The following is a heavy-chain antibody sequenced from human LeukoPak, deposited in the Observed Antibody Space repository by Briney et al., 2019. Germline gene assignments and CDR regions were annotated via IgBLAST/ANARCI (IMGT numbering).Heavy chain of an antibody. J-gene: IGHJ4*02. Sequence: PGRSLRLSCAASGFTFSSYAMHWVRQAPGKGLEWVAVISYDGSNKYYADSVKGRFTISRDNSKNTLYLQMNSLRAEDTAVYYCARDSRGRLHNFGQIYWGQGTLVTVSS. V-gene: IGHV3-30*04. CDR2: ISYDGSNK. CDR1: GFTFSSYA. D-gene: IGHD3-22*01. CDR3: ARDSRGRLHNFGQIY.